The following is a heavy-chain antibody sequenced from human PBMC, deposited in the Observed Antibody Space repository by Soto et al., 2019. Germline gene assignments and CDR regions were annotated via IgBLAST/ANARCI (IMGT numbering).Heavy chain of an antibody. CDR3: ARDTARRGYYYYGMDV. CDR1: GGSISNGGYY. D-gene: IGHD5-18*01. V-gene: IGHV4-31*03. J-gene: IGHJ6*02. Sequence: QVQLQESGPGLVKPSQTLSLTCTVSGGSISNGGYYWSWIRQHPGKGLEWIGYIYYSGSTYYNPSLKSRVTIPVDTSKNQFSLKLSSVTAADTAVYYCARDTARRGYYYYGMDVWGQGTTVTVSS. CDR2: IYYSGST.